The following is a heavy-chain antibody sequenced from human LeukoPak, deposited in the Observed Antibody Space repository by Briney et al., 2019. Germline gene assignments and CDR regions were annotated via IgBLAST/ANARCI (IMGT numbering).Heavy chain of an antibody. D-gene: IGHD6-6*01. Sequence: ASVKVSFKASGYTFTDYSIHWVRQAPGQGLEWMGWINPNSGHTNSAQNFQDRVTVTRDTSISTAYMELSRLSSDDTAVYYCARDDDSSSQNAFDIWGQGTMVTVSS. CDR3: ARDDDSSSQNAFDI. CDR1: GYTFTDYS. J-gene: IGHJ3*02. V-gene: IGHV1-2*02. CDR2: INPNSGHT.